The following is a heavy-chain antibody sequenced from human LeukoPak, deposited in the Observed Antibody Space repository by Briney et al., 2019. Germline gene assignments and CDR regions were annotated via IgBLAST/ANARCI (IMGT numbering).Heavy chain of an antibody. Sequence: GASVKVSCKASGYTFTSYGISWVRQAPGQGLEWMGWISAYNGNTNYAQKLQGRVTMTTDTSTSTAYMELRSLRSDDTAVYYCARVDCSGGSCYSGFDYWGQETLVTVSS. D-gene: IGHD2-15*01. V-gene: IGHV1-18*01. CDR1: GYTFTSYG. CDR3: ARVDCSGGSCYSGFDY. J-gene: IGHJ4*02. CDR2: ISAYNGNT.